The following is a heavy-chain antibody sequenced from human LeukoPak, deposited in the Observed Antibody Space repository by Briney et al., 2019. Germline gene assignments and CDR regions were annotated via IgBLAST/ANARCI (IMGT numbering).Heavy chain of an antibody. CDR1: GFTFSDYY. J-gene: IGHJ3*02. CDR2: ISSSGSTI. V-gene: IGHV3-11*01. CDR3: ARVFIGGDDYYDSSGKIDAFDI. D-gene: IGHD3-22*01. Sequence: GGSLRLSCAASGFTFSDYYMSWIRQAPGKGLEWVSYISSSGSTIYYADSVKGRFTISRDNAKNSLYLQMNSLRAGDTAVYYCARVFIGGDDYYDSSGKIDAFDIWGQGTMVTVSS.